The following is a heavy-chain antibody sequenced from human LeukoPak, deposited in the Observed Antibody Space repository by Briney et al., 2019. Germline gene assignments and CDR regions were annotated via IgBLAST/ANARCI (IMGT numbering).Heavy chain of an antibody. CDR3: ATGGDLYCTTANCLPFDY. CDR2: IQQNGGGK. D-gene: IGHD2-8*01. CDR1: GITFDSYW. Sequence: GGSLRLSCAASGITFDSYWMSWVRQAPGKGLEGVANIQQNGGGKHYVDSVKGRFTISRDNAKNSLYLQMDNLRAEDTAVYHCATGGDLYCTTANCLPFDYWGQGTLVTVSS. V-gene: IGHV3-7*01. J-gene: IGHJ4*02.